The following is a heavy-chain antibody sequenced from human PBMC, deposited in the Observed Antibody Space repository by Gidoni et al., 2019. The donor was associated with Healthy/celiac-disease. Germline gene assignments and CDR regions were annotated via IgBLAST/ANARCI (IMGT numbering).Heavy chain of an antibody. CDR1: GFTFSDHY. J-gene: IGHJ6*03. CDR2: TRNKANSYTT. CDR3: ARGYCSSTSCRDPPYYYMDV. V-gene: IGHV3-72*01. Sequence: EVQLVESGGGLVQPGGSLRLSCAASGFTFSDHYMDWVRQAPGKGLEWVGRTRNKANSYTTEYAASVKGRFTISRDDSKNSLYLQMNSLKTEDTAVYYCARGYCSSTSCRDPPYYYMDVWGKGTTVTVSS. D-gene: IGHD2-2*01.